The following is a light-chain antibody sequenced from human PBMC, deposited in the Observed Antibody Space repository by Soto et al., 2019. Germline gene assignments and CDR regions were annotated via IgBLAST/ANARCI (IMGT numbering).Light chain of an antibody. V-gene: IGKV3-11*01. CDR3: QQRSNWPIT. CDR1: QSVSKY. CDR2: DAS. Sequence: EIVLTQPPATLPLSPGERATLSCRTSQSVSKYFAWYQQNHGRAPRLLIYDASGRTTGIPARFIGSGSGTDFTLTISSLEPEDFAMYYCQQRSNWPITFGQGTRLEIK. J-gene: IGKJ5*01.